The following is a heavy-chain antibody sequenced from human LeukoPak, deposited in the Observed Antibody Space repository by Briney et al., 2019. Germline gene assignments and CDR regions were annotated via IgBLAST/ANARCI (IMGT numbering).Heavy chain of an antibody. CDR1: GFTLSDYA. V-gene: IGHV3-23*05. D-gene: IGHD4-11*01. CDR3: ARSVPDYTRFDY. J-gene: IGHJ4*02. CDR2: FKTKYHQV. Sequence: PGGSLRLSCVASGFTLSDYAMNWVRQAPGKGLEWVSTFKTKYHQVYYGESVGGRFTISTDNSRNTVFLQMNSLRADDTALYYCARSVPDYTRFDYWGQGALVTVSS.